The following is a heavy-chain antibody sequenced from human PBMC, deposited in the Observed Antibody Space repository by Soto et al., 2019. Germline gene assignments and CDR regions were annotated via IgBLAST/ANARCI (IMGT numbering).Heavy chain of an antibody. V-gene: IGHV6-1*01. J-gene: IGHJ4*02. D-gene: IGHD4-4*01. CDR2: TYYRSKWYN. CDR1: GDSVSNNGAA. CDR3: ARDPPGFHSAFDF. Sequence: SPTLSLTCAISGDSVSNNGAAWNWIRQSPSRGLEWLGRTYYRSKWYNDYAVSMKGRIIINPDTSKNQFSLHLNSVTPEDTAVYYCARDPPGFHSAFDFWGQGSLVTVSS.